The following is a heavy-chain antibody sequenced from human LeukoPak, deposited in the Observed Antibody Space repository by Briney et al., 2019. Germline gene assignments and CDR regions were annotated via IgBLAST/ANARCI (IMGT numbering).Heavy chain of an antibody. Sequence: SESLSLTCAVYGGSFSGYYWSWIRQPPGKGLEWIGEINHSGSTNYNPSLKSRVTISVDTSKSQFSLKLGSVTAADTAVYYCARGGQKLRYFDWLAPHNWFDPWGQGTLVTVSS. CDR2: INHSGST. CDR3: ARGGQKLRYFDWLAPHNWFDP. D-gene: IGHD3-9*01. CDR1: GGSFSGYY. V-gene: IGHV4-34*01. J-gene: IGHJ5*02.